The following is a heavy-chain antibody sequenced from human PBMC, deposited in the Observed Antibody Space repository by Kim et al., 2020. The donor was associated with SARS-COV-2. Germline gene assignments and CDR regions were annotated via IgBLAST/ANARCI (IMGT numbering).Heavy chain of an antibody. CDR2: INWNGGST. J-gene: IGHJ3*02. V-gene: IGHV3-20*04. D-gene: IGHD1-26*01. CDR3: ARDGTVGATLTGAFDI. CDR1: GFTFDDYG. Sequence: GGSLRLSCAASGFTFDDYGMSWVRQAPGKGLEWVSGINWNGGSTGYADSVKGRFTISRDNAKNSLYLQMNSLRAEDTALYYCARDGTVGATLTGAFDIWGQGTMVTVSS.